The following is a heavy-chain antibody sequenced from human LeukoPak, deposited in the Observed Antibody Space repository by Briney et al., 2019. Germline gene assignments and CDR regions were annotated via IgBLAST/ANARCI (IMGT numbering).Heavy chain of an antibody. CDR2: IYYSGST. D-gene: IGHD3-22*01. J-gene: IGHJ4*02. CDR1: GGSISSSSYY. Sequence: PSETLSLTCTVSGGSISSSSYYWGWIRQPPGKGLEWIGSIYYSGSTYYNPSLKSRVTISVDTSKNQFSLRLNSVTAADTAVYYCARSLFNYYDSSGYRIYFDYWGQGTLVTVSS. V-gene: IGHV4-39*07. CDR3: ARSLFNYYDSSGYRIYFDY.